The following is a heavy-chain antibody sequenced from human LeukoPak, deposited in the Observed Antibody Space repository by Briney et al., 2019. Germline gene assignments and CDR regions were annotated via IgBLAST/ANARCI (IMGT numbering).Heavy chain of an antibody. CDR3: GRTNEGAYNYGYFYYYYMDL. J-gene: IGHJ6*03. V-gene: IGHV4-59*01. CDR2: IYYSGST. CDR1: GGSFSSYY. D-gene: IGHD5-18*01. Sequence: SETLSLTCAVYGGSFSSYYWSWIRQPPGKGLEWIGYIYYSGSTNYNPSLKSRVTISVDTSKNQFSLKLTSLTAADTAVSSFGRTNEGAYNYGYFYYYYMDLWGKGTPVTISS.